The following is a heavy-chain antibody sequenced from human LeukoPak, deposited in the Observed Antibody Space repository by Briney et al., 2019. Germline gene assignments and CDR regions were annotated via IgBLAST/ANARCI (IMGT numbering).Heavy chain of an antibody. Sequence: PGGSLRLSCAASGFTFSSYSMTWVRQAPGKGLEWVSSISSSSSYIYYADSVKGRFIISRDNAKNSLYLQMNSLRAEDTAVYYCARHSAAREYYYYGMDVWGQGTTVTISS. CDR3: ARHSAAREYYYYGMDV. J-gene: IGHJ6*02. D-gene: IGHD2-2*01. CDR1: GFTFSSYS. V-gene: IGHV3-21*01. CDR2: ISSSSSYI.